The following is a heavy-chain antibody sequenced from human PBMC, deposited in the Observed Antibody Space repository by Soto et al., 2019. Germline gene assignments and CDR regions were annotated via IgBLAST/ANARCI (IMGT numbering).Heavy chain of an antibody. CDR1: GGSISSYY. J-gene: IGHJ4*02. CDR3: ARVYDFWSGYYFDY. V-gene: IGHV4-59*01. D-gene: IGHD3-3*01. CDR2: IYYSGST. Sequence: SETLSLTCTVSGGSISSYYWSWIRQPPGKGLEWIGYIYYSGSTNYNPSLKSRVTISVDTSKNQFSLKLSSVTAADTAVYYCARVYDFWSGYYFDYWGQGTLVTVSS.